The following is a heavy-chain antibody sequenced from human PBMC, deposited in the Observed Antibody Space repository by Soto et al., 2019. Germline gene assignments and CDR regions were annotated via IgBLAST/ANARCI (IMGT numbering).Heavy chain of an antibody. D-gene: IGHD2-2*01. CDR2: IDKSGGDT. Sequence: EVQLLESGGDLVQPGGSLRLSCAASGFTFTNYLMTWVRQAPGKGLEWVSSIDKSGGDTYYADSVKGRFTISRDNSKNTLYLQLNGLRAEATALYYCAKDTYSRSWYFWGQGTLVTVSS. J-gene: IGHJ4*02. CDR1: GFTFTNYL. CDR3: AKDTYSRSWYF. V-gene: IGHV3-23*05.